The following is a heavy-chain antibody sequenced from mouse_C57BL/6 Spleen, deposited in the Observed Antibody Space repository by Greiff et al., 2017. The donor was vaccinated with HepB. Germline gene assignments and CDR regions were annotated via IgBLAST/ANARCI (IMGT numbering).Heavy chain of an antibody. CDR3: ARVGDYPYYAMDY. CDR2: INYDGSST. Sequence: EVHLVESEGGLVQPGSSMKLSCTASGFTFSDYYMAWVRQVPEKGLEWVANINYDGSSTYYLDSLKSRFIISRDNAKNILYLRMSSLKSEDTATYYCARVGDYPYYAMDYWGQGTSVTVSS. V-gene: IGHV5-16*01. D-gene: IGHD2-4*01. CDR1: GFTFSDYY. J-gene: IGHJ4*01.